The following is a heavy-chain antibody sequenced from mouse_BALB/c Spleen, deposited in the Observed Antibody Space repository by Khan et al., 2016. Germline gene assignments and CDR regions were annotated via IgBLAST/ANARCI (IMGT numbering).Heavy chain of an antibody. Sequence: QVRLQQSGTELPRPGASVKLSCKASGYTFTDYYLHWVMQRTGQGLEWIGEIFPGSGSTSYNEKFKGKASLTADTSSSTAYMQLSSLTSEDSAVYFCARSYYGYFAMDYWGHGASVTVSS. J-gene: IGHJ4*01. CDR3: ARSYYGYFAMDY. V-gene: IGHV1-77*01. D-gene: IGHD1-2*01. CDR2: IFPGSGST. CDR1: GYTFTDYY.